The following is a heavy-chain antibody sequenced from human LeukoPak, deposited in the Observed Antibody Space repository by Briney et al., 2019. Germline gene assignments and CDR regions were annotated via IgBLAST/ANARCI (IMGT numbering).Heavy chain of an antibody. D-gene: IGHD1-26*01. Sequence: PSETLSLTCTVSGYSISSGYYWGWIRQPPGKGLEWIGSIYYSGSTYYNPSLKSRVTISVDTSKNQFSLKLSSVTAADTAMYYCARFNSGSYQHYFDCWGQGTLVTVSS. CDR3: ARFNSGSYQHYFDC. V-gene: IGHV4-38-2*02. J-gene: IGHJ4*02. CDR2: IYYSGST. CDR1: GYSISSGYY.